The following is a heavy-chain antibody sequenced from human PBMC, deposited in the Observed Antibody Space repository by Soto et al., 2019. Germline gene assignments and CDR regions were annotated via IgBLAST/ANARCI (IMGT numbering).Heavy chain of an antibody. V-gene: IGHV1-69*13. CDR2: IIPIFGTA. D-gene: IGHD5-18*01. CDR1: GGTFSSYA. J-gene: IGHJ4*02. CDR3: ARARPSAMAHDY. Sequence: SVKVSCKASGGTFSSYAISWVRQAPGQGLEWMGGIIPIFGTANYAQKFQGRVTITADESTSTAYMELSSLRSEDTAVYYCARARPSAMAHDYWGQGTLVTVSS.